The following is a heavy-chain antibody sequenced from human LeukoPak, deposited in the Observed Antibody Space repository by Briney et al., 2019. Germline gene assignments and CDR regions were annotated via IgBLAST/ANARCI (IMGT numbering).Heavy chain of an antibody. D-gene: IGHD4-17*01. CDR2: INAGNGNT. J-gene: IGHJ4*02. Sequence: GASVKVSCKSSGYTFTTYAMHWVRQAPGQRLEWMGWINAGNGNTKYSQKFQGRVTITRDTSASTAYMELSSLRSEDTAVYYCARGLIQTTVTNWGQGTLVTVSS. CDR1: GYTFTTYA. V-gene: IGHV1-3*01. CDR3: ARGLIQTTVTN.